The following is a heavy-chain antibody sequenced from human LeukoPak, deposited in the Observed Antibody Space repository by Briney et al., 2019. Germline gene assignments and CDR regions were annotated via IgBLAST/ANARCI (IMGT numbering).Heavy chain of an antibody. V-gene: IGHV1-46*01. CDR1: GGTFTSYY. CDR2: INPSGGST. D-gene: IGHD4-23*01. CDR3: ARDLYGANSGAFDI. Sequence: GASVKVSCKASGGTFTSYYMHWVRQAPGQGLEWMGIINPSGGSTSYAQKFQGRVTVTRDMSTSTVYMELSSLRSEDTAVYSCARDLYGANSGAFDIWGQGTMVTVSS. J-gene: IGHJ3*02.